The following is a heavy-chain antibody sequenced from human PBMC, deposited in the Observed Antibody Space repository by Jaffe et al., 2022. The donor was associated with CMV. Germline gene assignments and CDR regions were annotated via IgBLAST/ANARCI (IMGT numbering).Heavy chain of an antibody. CDR3: ARAYDFWSGLSNWFDP. Sequence: EVQLVESGGGLVQPGGSLRLSCAASGFTFSSYWMHWVRQAPGKGLVWVSRINSDGSSTSYADSVKGRFTISRDNAKNTLYLQMNSLRAEDTAVYYCARAYDFWSGLSNWFDPWGQGTLVTVSS. V-gene: IGHV3-74*01. CDR1: GFTFSSYW. CDR2: INSDGSST. D-gene: IGHD3-3*01. J-gene: IGHJ5*02.